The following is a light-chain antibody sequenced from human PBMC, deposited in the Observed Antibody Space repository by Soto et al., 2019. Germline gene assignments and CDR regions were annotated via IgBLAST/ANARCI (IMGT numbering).Light chain of an antibody. Sequence: EIVLTQSPGTLSLSPGERATLSCRASQSVSSSYLAWYQQKPGQDPSLLIYGASSRATGIPDRFSGSGSGTDFTLTISRLEPEDVAVYYCQQYGNSPLTFGRGTKVEIK. CDR2: GAS. CDR1: QSVSSSY. CDR3: QQYGNSPLT. J-gene: IGKJ1*01. V-gene: IGKV3-20*01.